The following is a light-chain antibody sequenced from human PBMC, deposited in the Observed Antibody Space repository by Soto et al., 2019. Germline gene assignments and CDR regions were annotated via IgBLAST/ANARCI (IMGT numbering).Light chain of an antibody. J-gene: IGKJ1*01. CDR2: GSI. Sequence: DIQMTQAPSSLSAFVGDSVTITCRASQSVISYVNWYQQNPGHAPQLLVYGSISLQGGVPSRFSGSGTGTDFTLTNRGLQPEDSATYYCQQTYRPTPTLGQGTKV. CDR1: QSVISY. V-gene: IGKV1-39*01. CDR3: QQTYRPTPT.